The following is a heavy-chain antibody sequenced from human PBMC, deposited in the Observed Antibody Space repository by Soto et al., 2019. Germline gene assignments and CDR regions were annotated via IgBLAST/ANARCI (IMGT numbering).Heavy chain of an antibody. CDR2: ISSSGSSI. J-gene: IGHJ4*02. CDR3: ARLSGYNFDY. Sequence: EGSLRLSCAASGFTFSSYEMNWVRQAPGKGLEWVSYISSSGSSIYYADSVKGRFTISRDNAKNSLYLQMNSLRAEDTAVYYCARLSGYNFDYWGQGTPVTVSS. V-gene: IGHV3-48*03. D-gene: IGHD3-22*01. CDR1: GFTFSSYE.